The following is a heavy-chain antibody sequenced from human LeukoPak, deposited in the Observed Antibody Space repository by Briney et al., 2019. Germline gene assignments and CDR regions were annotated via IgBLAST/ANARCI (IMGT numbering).Heavy chain of an antibody. J-gene: IGHJ4*02. CDR3: ARGDDNGDYEAID. CDR2: INPNSSGT. Sequence: ASVKVSCKASGYTFTGYCMHWVRQAPGQGLEWMGWINPNSSGTDYAQKFQGRVTMTRDTSISTAYMELSRLRSDDTAVYYCARGDDNGDYEAIDWGQGTLVTVSS. CDR1: GYTFTGYC. D-gene: IGHD4-17*01. V-gene: IGHV1-2*02.